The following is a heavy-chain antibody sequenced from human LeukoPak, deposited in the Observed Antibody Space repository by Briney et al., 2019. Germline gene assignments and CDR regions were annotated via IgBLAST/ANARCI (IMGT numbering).Heavy chain of an antibody. V-gene: IGHV1-3*01. D-gene: IGHD5-18*01. CDR3: ARGGYSYGYPSPPNDY. CDR2: INGGNGNT. J-gene: IGHJ4*02. Sequence: ASVKVSCKASGYTFTGYYMHWVRQAPGQRLEWMGWINGGNGNTKYSEKFQGRVTITRDTSASTAYMELSSLRSEDTAVYYCARGGYSYGYPSPPNDYLGQGTLVTVSS. CDR1: GYTFTGYY.